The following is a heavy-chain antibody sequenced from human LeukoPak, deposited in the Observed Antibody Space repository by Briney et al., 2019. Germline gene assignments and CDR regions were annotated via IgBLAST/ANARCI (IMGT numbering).Heavy chain of an antibody. V-gene: IGHV4-38-2*02. D-gene: IGHD3-10*01. CDR2: IYHSGST. CDR3: ARHSPADSRSYPLDY. CDR1: GYSISSGYY. J-gene: IGHJ4*02. Sequence: SETLSLTCTVSGYSISSGYYWGWIRQPPGKGLEWIGSIYHSGSTYYNPSLKSRVTISVDTSKNQFSLKLSSVTAADTAVYYCARHSPADSRSYPLDYWGQGTLVTVSS.